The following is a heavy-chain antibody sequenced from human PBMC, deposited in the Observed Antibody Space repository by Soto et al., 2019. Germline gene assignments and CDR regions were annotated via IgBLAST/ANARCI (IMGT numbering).Heavy chain of an antibody. CDR3: ARTYGGYPPLYYGMDV. CDR1: GFTFSDYY. D-gene: IGHD5-12*01. V-gene: IGHV3-11*01. Sequence: QVHLVESGGDLVKPGGSLGLSCAASGFTFSDYYMNWIRQAPGKGLDWVSSISSRDNTIYYADSVQGRFTISRDNAKNALYLQMNSLRAEDTAVYYCARTYGGYPPLYYGMDVWGQGTTVTVSS. J-gene: IGHJ6*02. CDR2: ISSRDNTI.